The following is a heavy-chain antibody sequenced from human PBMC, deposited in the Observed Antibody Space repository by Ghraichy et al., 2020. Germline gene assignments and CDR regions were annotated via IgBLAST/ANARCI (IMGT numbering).Heavy chain of an antibody. CDR2: INPSGGST. D-gene: IGHD6-19*01. J-gene: IGHJ5*02. CDR1: GYTFTSYY. CDR3: ARPIAVAGTGGWFDP. Sequence: ASVKVSCKASGYTFTSYYMHWVRQAPGQGLEWMGIINPSGGSTSYAQKFQGRVTMTRDTSTSTVYMELSSLRSEDTAVYYCARPIAVAGTGGWFDPWGQGTLVTVSS. V-gene: IGHV1-46*01.